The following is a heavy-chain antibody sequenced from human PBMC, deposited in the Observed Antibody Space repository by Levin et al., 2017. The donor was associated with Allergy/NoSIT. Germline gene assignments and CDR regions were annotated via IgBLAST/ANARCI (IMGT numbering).Heavy chain of an antibody. CDR3: ARLPTWNYYGMEV. Sequence: SSETLSLTCTVSGGSVSSGSYYWSWIRQPPGKGLEWIGYIYYSGTTNYNPSLKRRVTMSLDTSKNQFSLKLSSGTAADTAVYYCARLPTWNYYGMEVWGQGTTVTVSS. CDR2: IYYSGTT. D-gene: IGHD1-1*01. V-gene: IGHV4-61*01. CDR1: GGSVSSGSYY. J-gene: IGHJ6*02.